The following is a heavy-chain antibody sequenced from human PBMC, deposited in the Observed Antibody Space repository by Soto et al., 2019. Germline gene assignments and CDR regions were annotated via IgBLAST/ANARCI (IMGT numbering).Heavy chain of an antibody. Sequence: EVQMVESGGGLVQPGGSRRLSCAGSGFTFSRSWVTWVRQAPGKGLEWVANINSDGTAKNYVDSVKGRFTISRDNVRNSFYLQMSSLRGEDTAIYYCASDSRWGQGTLVTVSS. CDR1: GFTFSRSW. J-gene: IGHJ4*02. V-gene: IGHV3-7*03. CDR2: INSDGTAK. CDR3: ASDSR.